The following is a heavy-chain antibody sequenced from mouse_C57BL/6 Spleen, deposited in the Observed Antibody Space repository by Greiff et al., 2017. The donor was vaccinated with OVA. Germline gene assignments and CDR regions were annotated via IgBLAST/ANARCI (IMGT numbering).Heavy chain of an antibody. J-gene: IGHJ3*01. CDR2: ISSGSSTI. V-gene: IGHV5-17*01. Sequence: EVKLQESGGGLVKPGGSLKLSCAASGFTFSDYGMHWVRQAPEKGLEWVAYISSGSSTIYYADTVKGRFTISRDNAKNTLFLQMTSLRSEDTAMYYCARGTTVVAPWFAYWGQGTLVTVSA. CDR1: GFTFSDYG. CDR3: ARGTTVVAPWFAY. D-gene: IGHD1-1*01.